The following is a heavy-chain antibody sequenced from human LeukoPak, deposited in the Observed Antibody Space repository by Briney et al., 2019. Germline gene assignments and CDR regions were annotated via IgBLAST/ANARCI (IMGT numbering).Heavy chain of an antibody. Sequence: GGSLRLSCAASGFAFSSYAMHWVRQGPGKGLEWVALVSYDGGSKYYADSVKGRITISRDNSKNTLHLQMNSLRTEDTAVYYCATPRGYSGYDLGYWGQGTLVTVSS. D-gene: IGHD5-12*01. CDR2: VSYDGGSK. V-gene: IGHV3-30-3*01. CDR3: ATPRGYSGYDLGY. J-gene: IGHJ4*02. CDR1: GFAFSSYA.